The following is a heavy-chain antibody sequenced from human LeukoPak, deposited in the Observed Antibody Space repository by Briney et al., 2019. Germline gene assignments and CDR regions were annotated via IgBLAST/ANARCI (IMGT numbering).Heavy chain of an antibody. Sequence: PGGSLRLSCAVSGFTFSNYWMHWVRQVPGKGLVWVSRINSDGRTTNYADSVKGRFTISRDNAKNTLYLQINSLRAEDTAVYYCARGYCSSTSCLIDYWGQGTLVTVSS. D-gene: IGHD2-2*01. CDR1: GFTFSNYW. CDR2: INSDGRTT. V-gene: IGHV3-74*01. J-gene: IGHJ4*02. CDR3: ARGYCSSTSCLIDY.